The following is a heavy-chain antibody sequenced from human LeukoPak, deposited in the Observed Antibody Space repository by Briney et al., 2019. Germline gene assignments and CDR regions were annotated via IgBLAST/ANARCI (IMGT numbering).Heavy chain of an antibody. J-gene: IGHJ3*02. CDR1: GGSISSGGYS. V-gene: IGHV4-31*03. Sequence: KPSETLSLTCTVSGGSISSGGYSWSWIRQHPGKGLEWIGYIYYSGSTYYNPSLKSRVTISVDTSKNQFSLKLSSVTAADTAVYYCASRYCSSTSCYGLDAFDIWGQGTMVTVSS. CDR2: IYYSGST. CDR3: ASRYCSSTSCYGLDAFDI. D-gene: IGHD2-2*01.